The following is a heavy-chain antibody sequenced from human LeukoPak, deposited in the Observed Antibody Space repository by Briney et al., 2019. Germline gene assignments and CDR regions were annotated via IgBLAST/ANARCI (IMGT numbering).Heavy chain of an antibody. D-gene: IGHD6-13*01. CDR2: IWYDGSNK. CDR3: ARDTGQQLVTDY. Sequence: GGSLRLSCAASGFTFSSYGMHWVRQAPGKGLERVAVIWYDGSNKYYADSVKGRFTISRDNSKNTLYLQMNSLRAEDTAVYYCARDTGQQLVTDYWGQGTLVTVSS. V-gene: IGHV3-33*01. J-gene: IGHJ4*02. CDR1: GFTFSSYG.